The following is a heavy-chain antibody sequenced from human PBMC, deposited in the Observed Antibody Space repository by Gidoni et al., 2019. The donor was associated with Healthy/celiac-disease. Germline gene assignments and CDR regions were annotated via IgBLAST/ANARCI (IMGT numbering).Heavy chain of an antibody. CDR2: ST. V-gene: IGHV4-39*01. J-gene: IGHJ4*02. Sequence: STYYNPSLKSRVTISVDTSKNQFSLKLSSVTAADTAVYYCARHASNDYGDYGIDYWGQGTLVTVSS. CDR3: ARHASNDYGDYGIDY. D-gene: IGHD4-17*01.